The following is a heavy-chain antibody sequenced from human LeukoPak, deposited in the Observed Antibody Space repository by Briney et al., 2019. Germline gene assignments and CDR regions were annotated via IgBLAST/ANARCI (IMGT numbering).Heavy chain of an antibody. CDR3: AKANSSSWYYFDY. V-gene: IGHV3-30*02. D-gene: IGHD6-13*01. J-gene: IGHJ4*02. Sequence: DSVKGRFTISRDNSKNTLYLQMNSLRAEDTALYYCAKANSSSWYYFDYWGQGTLVTVSS.